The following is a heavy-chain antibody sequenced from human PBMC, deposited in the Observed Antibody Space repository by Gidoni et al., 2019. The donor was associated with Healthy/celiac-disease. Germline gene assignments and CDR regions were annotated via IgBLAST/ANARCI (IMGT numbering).Heavy chain of an antibody. V-gene: IGHV3-23*01. Sequence: EVQLFESGGGLVQPGGSLILSCAASGFPFSSYAMSWVRQAPGTGLEWVSAMSGSGGSTYYADSVKGRFTISRDNSKNTLYLQMNSLRAEDTAVYYCAKIQDIVVVVAAGGMDVWGQGTTVTVSS. J-gene: IGHJ6*02. CDR3: AKIQDIVVVVAAGGMDV. CDR2: MSGSGGST. D-gene: IGHD2-15*01. CDR1: GFPFSSYA.